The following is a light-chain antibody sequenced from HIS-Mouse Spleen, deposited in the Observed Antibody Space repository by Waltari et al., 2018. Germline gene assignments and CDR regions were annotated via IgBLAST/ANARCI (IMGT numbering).Light chain of an antibody. CDR2: GTS. Sequence: QAVVTQEPSLTVSPGGTVTLPCGSSTGAVTSGHYPYWFQQKPGQAPRELIYGTSNKPSWTPARFSGSLLGGKAALTLSGAQPEDEAEYYCLLSYSGARVFGGGTKLTVL. CDR1: TGAVTSGHY. V-gene: IGLV7-46*01. J-gene: IGLJ2*01. CDR3: LLSYSGARV.